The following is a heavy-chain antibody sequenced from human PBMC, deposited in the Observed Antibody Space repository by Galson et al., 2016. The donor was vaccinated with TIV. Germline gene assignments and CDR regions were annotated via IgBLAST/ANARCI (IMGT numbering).Heavy chain of an antibody. J-gene: IGHJ4*02. Sequence: SVKVSCKASGYTFSTYGMSWVRQAPGQGPEWMGWISAYSPNKKYAQKFQGRVTMTTDTSTSTAYMELRSLTSDDTAMYYCARDPRHYYGRFDYWGQGTLVTVSS. CDR1: GYTFSTYG. D-gene: IGHD3-10*01. V-gene: IGHV1-18*01. CDR2: ISAYSPNK. CDR3: ARDPRHYYGRFDY.